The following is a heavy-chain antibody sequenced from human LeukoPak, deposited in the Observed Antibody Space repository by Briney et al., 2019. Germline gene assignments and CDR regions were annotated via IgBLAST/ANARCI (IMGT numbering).Heavy chain of an antibody. CDR1: GGSISSYY. CDR3: ARGQQLVQYYFDY. Sequence: PSETLSLTSTVSGGSISSYYWSWIRQPPGKGLEWIAHIYYSGSTNYNPSLKSRVTMSVDTSKNQFSLKLSSVTAADTAVYYCARGQQLVQYYFDYWGQGTLVTVSS. CDR2: IYYSGST. V-gene: IGHV4-59*01. D-gene: IGHD6-13*01. J-gene: IGHJ4*02.